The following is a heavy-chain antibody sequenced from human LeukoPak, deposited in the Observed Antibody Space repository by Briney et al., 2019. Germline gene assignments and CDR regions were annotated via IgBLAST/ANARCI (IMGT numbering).Heavy chain of an antibody. CDR1: GGSISSYY. CDR3: ARGDGSGSIPLDY. Sequence: SETLSLTCTVSGGSISSYYWSWIRQPPGKGLEWIGYIYYSGSTNYNPSLKSRVTISVDTSKNQFSLKLSSVTAADTAVYCCARGDGSGSIPLDYGGQGTLVTVSS. D-gene: IGHD3-10*01. V-gene: IGHV4-59*01. CDR2: IYYSGST. J-gene: IGHJ4*02.